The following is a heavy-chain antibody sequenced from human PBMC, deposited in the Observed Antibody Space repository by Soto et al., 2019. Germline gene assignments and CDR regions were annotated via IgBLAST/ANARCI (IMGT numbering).Heavy chain of an antibody. V-gene: IGHV3-30*18. CDR1: GFTFSSYG. Sequence: SLRLSCAASGFTFSSYGMHWVRQAPGKGLEWVAVISYDGSNKYYADSVKGRFTISRDNSKNTLYLQMNSLRAEDTAVYYCAKDHDFWSGYPHSHYYYYGMDVWGQGTTVTVSS. CDR2: ISYDGSNK. CDR3: AKDHDFWSGYPHSHYYYYGMDV. J-gene: IGHJ6*02. D-gene: IGHD3-3*01.